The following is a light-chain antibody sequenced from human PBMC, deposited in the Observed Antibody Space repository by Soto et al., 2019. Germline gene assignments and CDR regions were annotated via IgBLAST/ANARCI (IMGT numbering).Light chain of an antibody. Sequence: EILLTQSPATLAVSPGEGATLSCRASQSVRDNLAWYQQKPGQAPRLLIYRASTRATGVPARFSGSGSGTEFTLTISSLQSEDFAVYYCQQYNNWPPTWTFGQGTKVDI. CDR2: RAS. J-gene: IGKJ1*01. V-gene: IGKV3-15*01. CDR3: QQYNNWPPTWT. CDR1: QSVRDN.